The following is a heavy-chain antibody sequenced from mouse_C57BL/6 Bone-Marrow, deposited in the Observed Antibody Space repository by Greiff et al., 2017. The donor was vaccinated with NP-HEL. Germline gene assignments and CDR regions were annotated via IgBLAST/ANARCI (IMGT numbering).Heavy chain of an antibody. CDR2: IWRGGST. J-gene: IGHJ4*01. CDR3: AKKTFYAMDY. Sequence: QVQLKESGPGLVQPSQSLSITCTVSGFSLTSYGVHWVRQSPGKGLEWLGVIWRGGSTAYNAAFMSRLSITKDNSKSQVFFKMNRLQDEDTAIYYCAKKTFYAMDYWGQGTSVTVTS. CDR1: GFSLTSYG. V-gene: IGHV2-5*01.